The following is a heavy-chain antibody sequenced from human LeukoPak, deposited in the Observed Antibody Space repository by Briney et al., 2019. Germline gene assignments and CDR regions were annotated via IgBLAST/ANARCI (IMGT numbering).Heavy chain of an antibody. CDR1: GFTFSSYA. Sequence: GGSLRLSCAASGFTFSSYAMSWVRQAPGKGLEWVSAISGSGGSTYYADSVKGRFTISRDNSKHTLYLQMNSLRAEDTAVYYCAKESGYSSSWRLSWFDPWGQGTLVTVSS. CDR3: AKESGYSSSWRLSWFDP. V-gene: IGHV3-23*01. D-gene: IGHD6-13*01. CDR2: ISGSGGST. J-gene: IGHJ5*02.